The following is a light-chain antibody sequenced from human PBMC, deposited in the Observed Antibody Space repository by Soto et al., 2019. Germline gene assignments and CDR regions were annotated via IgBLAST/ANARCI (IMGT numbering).Light chain of an antibody. Sequence: QSALTQPASVSGSPGQSITISCTGTSSDIGGYNSVSWYQHHPGKAPKLMIYEVTNRPSGISNRFSGSKSGTTASLTISRLQAEDEADYYCSSYTVTTTLLFGGGTQLTVL. CDR3: SSYTVTTTLL. CDR1: SSDIGGYNS. V-gene: IGLV2-14*01. J-gene: IGLJ2*01. CDR2: EVT.